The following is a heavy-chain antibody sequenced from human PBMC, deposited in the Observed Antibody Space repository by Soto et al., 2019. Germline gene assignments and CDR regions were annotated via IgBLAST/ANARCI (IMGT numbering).Heavy chain of an antibody. CDR3: ARLGHQLLYYFDY. J-gene: IGHJ4*02. V-gene: IGHV4-31*03. Sequence: SETLSLTCTVSGGSISRGGYYWSWIRQNPGKGLEWIGYTYNSVSTYYNPSLKSRVTISVDRSKNQFSLKLSSVTAADTAVYYCARLGHQLLYYFDYWGQGTLVTVSS. CDR2: TYNSVST. D-gene: IGHD2-2*01. CDR1: GGSISRGGYY.